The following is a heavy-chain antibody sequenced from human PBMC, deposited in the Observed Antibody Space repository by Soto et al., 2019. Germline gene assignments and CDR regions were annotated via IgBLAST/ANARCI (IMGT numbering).Heavy chain of an antibody. CDR3: ARGRQLCSSCYPTWSYYYYGMDV. J-gene: IGHJ6*02. CDR1: GYTFTSYG. CDR2: ISAYNGNT. Sequence: DSVKVSCKASGYTFTSYGISWVRQAPGQGLEWMGWISAYNGNTNYAQKLQGRVTMTTDTSTSTAYMELRSLRSDDTAVYYCARGRQLCSSCYPTWSYYYYGMDVWGQGTTVTVSS. D-gene: IGHD2-15*01. V-gene: IGHV1-18*01.